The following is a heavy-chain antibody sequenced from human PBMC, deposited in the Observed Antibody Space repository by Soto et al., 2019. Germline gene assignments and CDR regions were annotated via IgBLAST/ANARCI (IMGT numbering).Heavy chain of an antibody. J-gene: IGHJ4*02. CDR3: ARKRAWNVLFDY. CDR1: GGSVSSGSYY. V-gene: IGHV4-61*01. D-gene: IGHD1-1*01. Sequence: QVQLQESGPGLVKPSETLSLTCTVSGGSVSSGSYYWSWIRQPPGKGLEWIGYIYYSGSTNYNPYLKSRVTISVDTSKNQFSLKLSSVNAADTAVYYCARKRAWNVLFDYWGQGTLVTVSS. CDR2: IYYSGST.